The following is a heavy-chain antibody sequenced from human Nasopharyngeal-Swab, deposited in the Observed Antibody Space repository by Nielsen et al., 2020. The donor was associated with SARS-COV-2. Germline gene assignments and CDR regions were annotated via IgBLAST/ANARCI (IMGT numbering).Heavy chain of an antibody. V-gene: IGHV3-30-3*01. J-gene: IGHJ4*02. D-gene: IGHD3-9*01. CDR2: ISYDGSNK. CDR3: ASCRVFRLADYFDY. Sequence: GESLKISCAASGFTFSSYAMHWVRQAPGKGLEWVAVISYDGSNKYYAGSVKGRFTISRDNSKNTLYLQMNSLRAEDTAVYYCASCRVFRLADYFDYWGQGTLVTVSS. CDR1: GFTFSSYA.